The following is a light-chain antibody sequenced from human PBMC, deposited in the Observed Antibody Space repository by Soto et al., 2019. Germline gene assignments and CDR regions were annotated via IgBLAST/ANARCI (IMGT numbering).Light chain of an antibody. CDR2: EVS. CDR3: SSYAGINKCV. J-gene: IGLJ3*02. V-gene: IGLV2-8*01. Sequence: QSALTQPPSASGSPGQSVTISCTGTSSDVGGYNYVSWYQQHPGKAPKLMIYEVSKRPSGVPDRFSGSKSGNSASLTVSGLAAEDEDYYYYSSYAGINKCVFGGGTKVNVL. CDR1: SSDVGGYNY.